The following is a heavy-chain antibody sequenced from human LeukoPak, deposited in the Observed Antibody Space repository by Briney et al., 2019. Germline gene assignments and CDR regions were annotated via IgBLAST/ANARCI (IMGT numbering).Heavy chain of an antibody. CDR2: MNPNSGNT. D-gene: IGHD6-13*01. J-gene: IGHJ4*02. CDR1: GYTFTSYD. V-gene: IGHV1-8*02. CDR3: ARDARIAAALDY. Sequence: ASVKVSCKASGYTFTSYDINWVRQATGQGLEWMGWMNPNSGNTGYAQKFQGWVTMTRDTSISTAYMELSRLRSDDTAVYYCARDARIAAALDYWGQGTLVTVSS.